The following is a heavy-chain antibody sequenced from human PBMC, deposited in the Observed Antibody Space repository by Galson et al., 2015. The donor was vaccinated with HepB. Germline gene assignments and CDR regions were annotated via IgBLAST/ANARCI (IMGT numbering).Heavy chain of an antibody. V-gene: IGHV3-72*01. CDR2: SRNKASSYTT. D-gene: IGHD1-14*01. Sequence: SLRLSCAASGFTLSDHYMDWVRQAPGKGLEWVGRSRNKASSYTTEYAASVKARFTISRDDSEKSLVLQMNSLRTEDTAVYYCVRGYNSFDSWGQGTLVTVSS. J-gene: IGHJ4*02. CDR3: VRGYNSFDS. CDR1: GFTLSDHY.